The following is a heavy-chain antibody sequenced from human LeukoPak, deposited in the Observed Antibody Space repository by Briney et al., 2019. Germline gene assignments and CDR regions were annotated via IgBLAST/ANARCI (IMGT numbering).Heavy chain of an antibody. Sequence: PGGSLRLSCAASGFTFSSYSMNWVRQAPGKGLEWVPSISSSSSYIYYADSVKGRLTISRDNAKNSLYLQMNSLRAEDTAVYYCARGDSPHPLDAFDIWGRGTMVTVSS. CDR3: ARGDSPHPLDAFDI. CDR2: ISSSSSYI. D-gene: IGHD2-15*01. CDR1: GFTFSSYS. J-gene: IGHJ3*02. V-gene: IGHV3-21*01.